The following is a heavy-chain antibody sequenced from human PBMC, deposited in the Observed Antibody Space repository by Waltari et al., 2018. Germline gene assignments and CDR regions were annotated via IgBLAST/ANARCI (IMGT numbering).Heavy chain of an antibody. Sequence: QVELQESGPGLLRPSETLSLTCVVSGGSITSYFWHWVRQPPGKGLEWCVYIYYNWDTNYYPPLQSRVTISVDTSKNQFSLKRNSVTAADTAVYYCAREIYGGNSRPLDSWGQGTLVTVSS. CDR1: GGSITSYF. CDR2: IYYNWDT. V-gene: IGHV4-59*01. CDR3: AREIYGGNSRPLDS. J-gene: IGHJ4*02. D-gene: IGHD2-21*02.